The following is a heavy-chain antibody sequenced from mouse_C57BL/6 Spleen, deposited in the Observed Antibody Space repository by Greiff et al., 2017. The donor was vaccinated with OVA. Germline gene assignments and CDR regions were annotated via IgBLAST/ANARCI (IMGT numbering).Heavy chain of an antibody. CDR1: GYSFTSYW. CDR3: ARYYYGRSYWYFDG. V-gene: IGHV1-69*01. Sequence: QVQLQQSVAELVMPGASVKLSCKASGYSFTSYWMHWVKQRPGHGLEWIGEIDPSDSYSNYNQQFKGKSTLTVDKSSSTAYMQLSSLTSADSAVYYCARYYYGRSYWYFDGWGTVTTVTVSS. D-gene: IGHD1-1*01. CDR2: IDPSDSYS. J-gene: IGHJ1*03.